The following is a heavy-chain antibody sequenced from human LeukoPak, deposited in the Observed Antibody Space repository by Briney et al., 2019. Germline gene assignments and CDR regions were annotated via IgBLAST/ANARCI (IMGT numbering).Heavy chain of an antibody. J-gene: IGHJ4*02. CDR1: GFTFSSYY. CDR3: ARWLYSSGWAIDY. V-gene: IGHV3-7*01. CDR2: IRQDGSAQ. D-gene: IGHD6-19*01. Sequence: GGSLRLSCAASGFTFSSYYMNWVRQAPGKGLEWVANIRQDGSAQFYADSVKGRFTISRDNAKNSLYLQMNSLRDEDTAVYYCARWLYSSGWAIDYWGQGTLVTVSS.